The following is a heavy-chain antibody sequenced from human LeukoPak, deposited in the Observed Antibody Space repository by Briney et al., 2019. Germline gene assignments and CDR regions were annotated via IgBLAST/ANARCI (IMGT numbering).Heavy chain of an antibody. CDR2: IYHSGST. Sequence: SETLSLTCAVSGGSISSGGYSWSWIRQPPGKGLEWIGYIYHSGSTYYNPSLKSRVTISVDRSKNQFSLKLSSATAADTAVYYCARASLGDSSGYFEWGQGTLVTVSS. V-gene: IGHV4-30-2*01. D-gene: IGHD3-22*01. CDR1: GGSISSGGYS. CDR3: ARASLGDSSGYFE. J-gene: IGHJ4*02.